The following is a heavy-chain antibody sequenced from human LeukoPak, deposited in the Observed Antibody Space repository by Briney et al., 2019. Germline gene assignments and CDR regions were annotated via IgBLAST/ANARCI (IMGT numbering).Heavy chain of an antibody. Sequence: GGSLRLSCAASGFTFSSYWMRWVRQAPGKGLEWVANIKQDGSEKYYVDSVKGRFTISRDNAKNSLYLQMNSLRAEDTAVYYCARDDGGVGATLDYWGQGTLVTVSS. D-gene: IGHD1-26*01. J-gene: IGHJ4*02. V-gene: IGHV3-7*01. CDR3: ARDDGGVGATLDY. CDR2: IKQDGSEK. CDR1: GFTFSSYW.